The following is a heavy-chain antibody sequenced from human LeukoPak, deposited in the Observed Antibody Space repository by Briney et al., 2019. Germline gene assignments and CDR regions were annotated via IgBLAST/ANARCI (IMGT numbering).Heavy chain of an antibody. V-gene: IGHV4-59*01. D-gene: IGHD4-23*01. CDR2: IYYSGSA. CDR3: ARVGVDYSGNIIKYFFDY. CDR1: VGSISTYQ. J-gene: IGHJ4*02. Sequence: PSETLSFTCTVSVGSISTYQWSWIRQPPGKGLEWIGNIYYSGSANYNPSLQSRVVISVDTSKNQFSLNLSPVLAADTAVYYCARVGVDYSGNIIKYFFDYWGQGTLVTVSS.